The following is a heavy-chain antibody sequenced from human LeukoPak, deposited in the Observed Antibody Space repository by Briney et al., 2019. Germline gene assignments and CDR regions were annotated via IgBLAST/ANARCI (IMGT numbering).Heavy chain of an antibody. D-gene: IGHD3-10*01. CDR3: AKYGPFASGPSYFYYGMDV. V-gene: IGHV3-48*01. J-gene: IGHJ6*02. CDR2: ISSSSNTI. CDR1: GFTFSSYS. Sequence: PGGSLRLSCAASGFTFSSYSMNWVRQAPGKGLEWVSYISSSSNTIYYADSVRGHFTISRDNSKNTLYLQMNSLRVEDTAVYYCAKYGPFASGPSYFYYGMDVWGQGTTVTVSS.